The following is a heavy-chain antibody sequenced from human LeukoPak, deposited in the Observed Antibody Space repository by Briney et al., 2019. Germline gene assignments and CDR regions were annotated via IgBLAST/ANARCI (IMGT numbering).Heavy chain of an antibody. Sequence: GGSLRLSCAASGFTFSSNVMIWVRQTPEKGLEWVSSIPASGGSTYYADSVKGRFTISRDNSKNSLYLQMNSLRAEDTAVYYCAKESSGGWYFDYWGQGTLVTVSS. V-gene: IGHV3-23*01. J-gene: IGHJ4*02. CDR3: AKESSGGWYFDY. D-gene: IGHD6-19*01. CDR2: IPASGGST. CDR1: GFTFSSNV.